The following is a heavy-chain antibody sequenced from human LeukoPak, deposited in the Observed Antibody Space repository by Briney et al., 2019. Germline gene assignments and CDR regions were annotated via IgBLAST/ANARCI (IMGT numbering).Heavy chain of an antibody. CDR2: IYTGDSDT. Sequence: GASLQISSNGSCSCFTSYWIGWGRQLPGKGLEWMGIIYTGDSDTRYSPSFQGQATIPADKSISTSYQLCSSTKSSDTAMYYCARRERYCSSTSCNDFDYWGQGTLVTVSS. J-gene: IGHJ4*02. V-gene: IGHV5-51*01. CDR1: CSCFTSYW. D-gene: IGHD2-2*01. CDR3: ARRERYCSSTSCNDFDY.